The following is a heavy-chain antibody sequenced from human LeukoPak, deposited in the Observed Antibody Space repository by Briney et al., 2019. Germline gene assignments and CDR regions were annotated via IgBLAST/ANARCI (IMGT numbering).Heavy chain of an antibody. J-gene: IGHJ4*02. Sequence: GGSLRLSCAASEFTFSSYGMHWVRQAPGKGLEWVAVIWYDGSNKFHADSVKGRFTISRDISKNTLYLQMNSLRAEDTAVYYCARDTSLGDLRFDYWGQGTLVTVSS. D-gene: IGHD2-21*02. V-gene: IGHV3-33*01. CDR3: ARDTSLGDLRFDY. CDR1: EFTFSSYG. CDR2: IWYDGSNK.